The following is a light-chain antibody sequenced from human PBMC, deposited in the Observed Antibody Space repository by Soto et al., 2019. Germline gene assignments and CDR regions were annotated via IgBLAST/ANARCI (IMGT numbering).Light chain of an antibody. CDR3: QQYVNLPLT. J-gene: IGKJ4*01. V-gene: IGKV1-33*01. CDR2: YAS. CDR1: QDISKY. Sequence: DIQMTQSPSSLSASVGDRVTITCQAGQDISKYFNWYQQKPGKAPKLLIYYASNLETGVPSRFSGSGSGTDFTFTISRLQPEVIATYYCQQYVNLPLTFGALTKVEI.